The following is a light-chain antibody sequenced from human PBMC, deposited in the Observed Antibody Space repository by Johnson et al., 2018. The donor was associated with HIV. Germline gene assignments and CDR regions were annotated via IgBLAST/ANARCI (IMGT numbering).Light chain of an antibody. Sequence: QSVLTQPPSVSAAPRQKVTISCSGSSSNIGINYVSWYQQLPGTAPKLLIYDNNKRPSGIPDRFSGSKSGTSATLGITGLQTGDEADYYCATWDTSLSTGGVFGTGTKVTVL. V-gene: IGLV1-51*01. J-gene: IGLJ1*01. CDR1: SSNIGINY. CDR3: ATWDTSLSTGGV. CDR2: DNN.